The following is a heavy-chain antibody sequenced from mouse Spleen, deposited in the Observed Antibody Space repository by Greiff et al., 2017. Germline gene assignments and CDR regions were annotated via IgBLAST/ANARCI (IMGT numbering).Heavy chain of an antibody. CDR1: GYTFTSYW. D-gene: IGHD1-1*01. J-gene: IGHJ1*03. CDR3: ARLYGSSPWYFDV. Sequence: VQLVESGAELAKPGASVKLSCKASGYTFTSYWMHWVKQRPGQGLEWIGYINPSSGYTKYNQKFKDKATLTADKSSSTAYMQLSSLTYEDSAVYYCARLYGSSPWYFDVWGTGTTVTVSS. V-gene: IGHV1-7*01. CDR2: INPSSGYT.